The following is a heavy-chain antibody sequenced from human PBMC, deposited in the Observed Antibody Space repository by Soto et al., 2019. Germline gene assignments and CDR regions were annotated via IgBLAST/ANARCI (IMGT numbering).Heavy chain of an antibody. CDR1: GYTFTSYY. J-gene: IGHJ5*02. D-gene: IGHD2-21*01. CDR3: ARDQGFRVVINSNWFDP. V-gene: IGHV1-46*01. CDR2: INPSDGST. Sequence: ASVKVSCKASGYTFTSYYMHWVRQAPGQGLEWMGIINPSDGSTSYAQKFQGRVTMTRDTSTSTVYMELSSLRSEDTAVYYCARDQGFRVVINSNWFDPWGQGTLVTVSS.